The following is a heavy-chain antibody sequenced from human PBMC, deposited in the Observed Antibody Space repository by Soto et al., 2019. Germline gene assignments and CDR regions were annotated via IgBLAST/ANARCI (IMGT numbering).Heavy chain of an antibody. D-gene: IGHD2-8*01. J-gene: IGHJ5*02. V-gene: IGHV4-59*01. CDR2: IYYSGTT. CDR1: GASLSTYY. Sequence: QVQLQESGPGLVKPSETLSLTCTVSGASLSTYYWNWIRQSPGRGLEWIGYIYYSGTTNYNPSLNSSVTISEDTSTNLFTLKMRSVTAADTAVYYCAKSYCPDGVCYTSGPFDPWGQGTLVTVSS. CDR3: AKSYCPDGVCYTSGPFDP.